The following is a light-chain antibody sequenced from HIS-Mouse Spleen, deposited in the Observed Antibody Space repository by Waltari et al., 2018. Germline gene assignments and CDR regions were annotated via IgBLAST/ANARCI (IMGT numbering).Light chain of an antibody. J-gene: IGLJ2*01. V-gene: IGLV1-47*01. CDR2: RNN. CDR1: SSNIGSHY. Sequence: QSVLTQPPSASGTPGQRVTIPCSGSSSNIGSHYVYWYQQLPGTAPKLLIYRNNQRPSGVPDRFSGSKSGTSASLAISGLRSEDEADYYCAAWDDSLSGVVFGGGTKLTVL. CDR3: AAWDDSLSGVV.